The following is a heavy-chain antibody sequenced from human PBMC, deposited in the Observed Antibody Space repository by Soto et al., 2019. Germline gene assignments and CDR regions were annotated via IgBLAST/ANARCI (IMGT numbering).Heavy chain of an antibody. J-gene: IGHJ4*02. CDR3: ATDQLPFYASRDYFSRFDH. CDR2: TSDTGTRA. D-gene: IGHD3-22*01. CDR1: VFTFSSYA. V-gene: IGHV3-23*01. Sequence: PGGSLRLSGAASVFTFSSYAMSWVRQAPGKGLEWVSATSDTGTRAFYADSVRGRVTISRDNSHNTLYLQMNSLRAADTAIYYCATDQLPFYASRDYFSRFDHWGQGTLVTVSS.